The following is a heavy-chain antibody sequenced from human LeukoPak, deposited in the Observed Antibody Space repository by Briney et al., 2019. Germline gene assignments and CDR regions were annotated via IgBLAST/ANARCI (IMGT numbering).Heavy chain of an antibody. CDR2: ISGSGGST. CDR3: AKGFVPDYYGSGAFDY. D-gene: IGHD3-10*01. Sequence: GGSLRLSCAASGFTFSSYAMSWVRQAPGKGLEWVSAISGSGGSTYYADSVKGRFTISRDNSNNTLYLQMNGLRAEDTAVYYCAKGFVPDYYGSGAFDYWGQGTLVTVSS. V-gene: IGHV3-23*01. CDR1: GFTFSSYA. J-gene: IGHJ4*02.